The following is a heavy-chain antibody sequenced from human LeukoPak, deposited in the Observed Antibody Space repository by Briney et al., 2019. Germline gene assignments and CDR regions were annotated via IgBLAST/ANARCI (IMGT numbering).Heavy chain of an antibody. J-gene: IGHJ4*02. CDR1: GFTFSSSA. CDR3: AVHLGYSSWTAHRGILDY. Sequence: ASVKVSCKASGFTFSSSAVQWVRQARGQRLEWIGWIVVDSGNTNYAQKFQERVTITRDMSTSTAYMELGSLRYEDTAVYYCAVHLGYSSWTAHRGILDYWGQGILVTVSS. D-gene: IGHD6-6*01. CDR2: IVVDSGNT. V-gene: IGHV1-58*01.